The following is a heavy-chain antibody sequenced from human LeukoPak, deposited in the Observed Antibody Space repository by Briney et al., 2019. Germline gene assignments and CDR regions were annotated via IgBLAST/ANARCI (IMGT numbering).Heavy chain of an antibody. J-gene: IGHJ4*02. V-gene: IGHV3-30*01. CDR2: ISYDGSNK. CDR3: ARDPGYSSGWPGIFDY. Sequence: PGRSLRLSCAASGFTFSSYAMQWVRQAPGKGLEGVAVISYDGSNKYYADSVKGRFTISRDNSKNTLYLQMNSLRAEDTAVYYCARDPGYSSGWPGIFDYWGQGTLVTVSS. D-gene: IGHD6-19*01. CDR1: GFTFSSYA.